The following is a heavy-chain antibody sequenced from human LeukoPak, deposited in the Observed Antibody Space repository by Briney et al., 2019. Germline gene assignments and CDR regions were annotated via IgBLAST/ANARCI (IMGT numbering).Heavy chain of an antibody. CDR1: GGSISSYY. D-gene: IGHD3-22*01. J-gene: IGHJ3*02. CDR2: IYYSGST. Sequence: SETLSLTCTVSGGSISSYYWSWIRQPPGKGLEWIGYIYYSGSTNYNPSLKSRVTISVDTSKNQFSLKLSSVTAADTAVYYCARAHRPCDDSSGEDAFDIWGQGTMVTVSS. V-gene: IGHV4-59*01. CDR3: ARAHRPCDDSSGEDAFDI.